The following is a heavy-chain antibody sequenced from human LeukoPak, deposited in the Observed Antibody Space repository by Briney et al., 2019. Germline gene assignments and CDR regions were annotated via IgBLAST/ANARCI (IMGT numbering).Heavy chain of an antibody. V-gene: IGHV1-18*01. CDR1: GYTFTSYG. CDR2: ISAYNGNT. J-gene: IGHJ5*02. D-gene: IGHD3-16*01. Sequence: ASVKVSCKASGYTFTSYGISWVRQAPGQGLEWMGWISAYNGNTNYAQKLQGGVTMTTDTSTSTAYMELRSLRSDDTAVYYCAREYYDYVWGSYLRWFDPWGRGTLVTVSS. CDR3: AREYYDYVWGSYLRWFDP.